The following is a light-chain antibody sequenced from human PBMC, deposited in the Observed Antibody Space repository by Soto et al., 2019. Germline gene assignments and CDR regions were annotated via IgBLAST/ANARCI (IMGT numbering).Light chain of an antibody. CDR2: DAS. CDR1: QSVTSNY. J-gene: IGKJ5*01. CDR3: QQRNTWPIT. Sequence: EIVLTQSPGTLSLSPGERATLSCRASQSVTSNYLAWYQHKPGQAPRLLIYDASSRATGIPDRFSGSGSATDFTLTISRLVPEDFAIYYCQQRNTWPITFGQGTRLEIK. V-gene: IGKV3D-20*02.